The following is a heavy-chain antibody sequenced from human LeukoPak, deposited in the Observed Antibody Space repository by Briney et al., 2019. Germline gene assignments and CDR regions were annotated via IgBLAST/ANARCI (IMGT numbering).Heavy chain of an antibody. D-gene: IGHD2-2*01. CDR2: IIPIFGTA. CDR1: GGTFSSYA. Sequence: ASVKVSCKASGGTFSSYAISWVRQAPGQGLEWMGGIIPIFGTANYAQKFQGRVTITADESTSTAYMELSSLRSEDTAVYYCARSDVVVPAAIAPAFDYWGQGTLVTVSS. V-gene: IGHV1-69*13. J-gene: IGHJ4*02. CDR3: ARSDVVVPAAIAPAFDY.